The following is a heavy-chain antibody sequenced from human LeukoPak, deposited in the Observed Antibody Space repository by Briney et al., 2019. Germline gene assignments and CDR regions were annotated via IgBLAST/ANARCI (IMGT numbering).Heavy chain of an antibody. CDR2: ISGSGGST. CDR1: GFTFSSYA. Sequence: GGSLRLSCAASGFTFSSYAMSWVRQAPGKGLEWVSAISGSGGSTYYADSVKGRFTISRDNTKYTLYLQMNSLRAEDTAVYYCANTPTYDFWSGYYHYWGQGTLVTVSS. CDR3: ANTPTYDFWSGYYHY. J-gene: IGHJ4*02. D-gene: IGHD3-3*01. V-gene: IGHV3-23*01.